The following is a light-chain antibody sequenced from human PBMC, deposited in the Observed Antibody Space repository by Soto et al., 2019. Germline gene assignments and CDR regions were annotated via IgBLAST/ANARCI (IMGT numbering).Light chain of an antibody. V-gene: IGKV3-20*01. Sequence: EIVMTQSPGTLSLSPGERATISCRASQVIGSRYLAWYHQKSGQAPRLLIYGAYSRATGIPDRFSGSGSGTDFTLTIRRLEPEDFGVYYCQQFVSSIPHTFGQETKLEI. CDR3: QQFVSSIPHT. CDR2: GAY. CDR1: QVIGSRY. J-gene: IGKJ2*01.